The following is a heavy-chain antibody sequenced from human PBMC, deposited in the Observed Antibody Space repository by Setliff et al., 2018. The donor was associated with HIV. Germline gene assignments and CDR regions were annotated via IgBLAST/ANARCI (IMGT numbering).Heavy chain of an antibody. D-gene: IGHD3-3*01. J-gene: IGHJ5*02. CDR1: GGSITTGSYY. CDR2: IYTSGST. Sequence: SETLSLTCTVSGGSITTGSYYWSWIRQPAGQGLEWIGYIYTSGSTNYNPSLKSRVTISVDTSKNQFSLKLSSVTAADTAVYYCARALSHYNFWSASGDWFDPWGQGTLVTVSS. V-gene: IGHV4-61*09. CDR3: ARALSHYNFWSASGDWFDP.